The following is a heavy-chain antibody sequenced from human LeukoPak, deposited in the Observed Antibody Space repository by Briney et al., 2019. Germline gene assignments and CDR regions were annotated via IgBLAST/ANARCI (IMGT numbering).Heavy chain of an antibody. CDR2: LHPYNGNT. CDR3: ARDYWPDKRRSYAFDI. V-gene: IGHV1-18*01. J-gene: IGHJ3*02. Sequence: ASVKVSCTASGYTFTSFGINWVRQAPGQGLEWMGWLHPYNGNTKYEQKFQGRVTMTTDTSTGTAYMELRSLTSDDAAVYFCARDYWPDKRRSYAFDIWGQGTTVTVSS. CDR1: GYTFTSFG. D-gene: IGHD2-8*02.